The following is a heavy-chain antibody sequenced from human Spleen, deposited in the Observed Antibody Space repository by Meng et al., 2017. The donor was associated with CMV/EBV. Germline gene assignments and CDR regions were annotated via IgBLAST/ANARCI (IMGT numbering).Heavy chain of an antibody. CDR2: IIPILGIA. Sequence: SVKVSCKASGGTFSSYAISWVRQAPGQGLEWMGGIIPILGIANYAQKFQGRVTITADKSTSTAYMELSSLRSDDTAVYYCARDRPGYCSGGSCPGDYYYGMDVWGQGTTVTVSS. V-gene: IGHV1-69*10. CDR3: ARDRPGYCSGGSCPGDYYYGMDV. CDR1: GGTFSSYA. J-gene: IGHJ6*02. D-gene: IGHD2-15*01.